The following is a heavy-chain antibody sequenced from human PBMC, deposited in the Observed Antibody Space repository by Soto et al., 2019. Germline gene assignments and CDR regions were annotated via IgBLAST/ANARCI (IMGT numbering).Heavy chain of an antibody. CDR3: ARSTPYDILTGPPDY. Sequence: GSLRLSCAASGFTFSSYGMHWVCQAPGKGLEWVAVIWYDGSNKYYADSVKGRFTISRDNSKNTLYLQMNSLRAEDTAVYYCARSTPYDILTGPPDYWGQGTLITVSS. CDR1: GFTFSSYG. V-gene: IGHV3-33*01. D-gene: IGHD3-9*01. J-gene: IGHJ4*02. CDR2: IWYDGSNK.